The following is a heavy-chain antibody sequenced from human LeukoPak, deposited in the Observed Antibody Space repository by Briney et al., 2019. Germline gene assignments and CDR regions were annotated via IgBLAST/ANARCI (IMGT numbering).Heavy chain of an antibody. J-gene: IGHJ4*02. D-gene: IGHD6-6*01. V-gene: IGHV3-23*01. CDR3: ARLEYSSSPDDY. CDR2: IGFGDDSA. CDR1: GFTFSSYA. Sequence: GGSLRLSCAASGFTFSSYAMNWVRQAPGKGLEWVSTIGFGDDSAYYADSVKGRFTISRDNSKNTLYLQMNSLRAEDTAVYYCARLEYSSSPDDYWGQGTLVTVSS.